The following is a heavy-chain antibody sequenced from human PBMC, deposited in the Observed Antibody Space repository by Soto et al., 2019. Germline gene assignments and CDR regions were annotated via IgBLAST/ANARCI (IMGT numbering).Heavy chain of an antibody. CDR3: ARLGGSKYTYYHGMEV. Sequence: PGESLRISGKGAGYSFTSYWIGWVRQMPGKGLEWMGIIYPGDSDTRYSPSFQGQVTISADKSISTAYLQWSSLKASDTAMYYCARLGGSKYTYYHGMEVWGQGTTVTVSS. D-gene: IGHD3-10*01. J-gene: IGHJ6*02. V-gene: IGHV5-51*01. CDR2: IYPGDSDT. CDR1: GYSFTSYW.